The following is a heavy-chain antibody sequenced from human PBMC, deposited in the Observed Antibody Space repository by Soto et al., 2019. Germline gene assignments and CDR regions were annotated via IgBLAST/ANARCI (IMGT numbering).Heavy chain of an antibody. CDR3: ARRRYDSSGYADY. Sequence: PGESLKISCNGSGYSFTIYWIGWVRQMPGKGLEWMGIIYPGDSDTRYSPSFQGQVTISADKSISTAYLQWSSLKASDTAMYYCARRRYDSSGYADYWGQGTLVTVSS. D-gene: IGHD3-22*01. J-gene: IGHJ4*02. V-gene: IGHV5-51*01. CDR1: GYSFTIYW. CDR2: IYPGDSDT.